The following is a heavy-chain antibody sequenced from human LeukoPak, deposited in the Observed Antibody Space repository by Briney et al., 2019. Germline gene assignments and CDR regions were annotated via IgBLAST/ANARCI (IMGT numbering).Heavy chain of an antibody. Sequence: SETLSLTCTVSGGSISSYYWSWIRQPAGKGLEWIGRIYTSGSTNYNPSLKSRVTISVDTSKNQFSLKLSSVTAADTAVYYCARVDYYDSSGYYFQYYFDYWGQGTLVTVSS. CDR2: IYTSGST. D-gene: IGHD3-22*01. CDR1: GGSISSYY. CDR3: ARVDYYDSSGYYFQYYFDY. J-gene: IGHJ4*02. V-gene: IGHV4-4*07.